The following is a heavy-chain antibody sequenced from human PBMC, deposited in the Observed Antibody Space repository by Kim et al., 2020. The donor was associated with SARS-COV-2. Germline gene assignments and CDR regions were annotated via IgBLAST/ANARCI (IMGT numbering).Heavy chain of an antibody. CDR3: ARGSAVRGRAFDS. V-gene: IGHV3-7*03. CDR1: GFTLSSHW. J-gene: IGHJ4*02. Sequence: GGSLRLSCAASGFTLSSHWMTWVRQAPGKGLEWVANIEQDGAEKFYVDSVKGRFTISRDNAKNSLYLQMNSLRAEDTAVYYCARGSAVRGRAFDSWGQGTLVTVSS. CDR2: IEQDGAEK. D-gene: IGHD3-10*01.